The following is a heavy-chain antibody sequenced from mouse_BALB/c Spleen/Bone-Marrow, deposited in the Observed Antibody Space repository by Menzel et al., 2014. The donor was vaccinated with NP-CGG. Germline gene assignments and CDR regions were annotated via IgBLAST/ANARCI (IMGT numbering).Heavy chain of an antibody. Sequence: QVHVKQSGAELMKPGASVKISCKATDYTFSTYWIEWVKQRPGHGLEWIGEILPGSGTTNYNEEFKGKATFTADTSSNTAYMQLSSLTSEDSAVYYCARLITTGGFAYWGQGTLVTVSA. V-gene: IGHV1-9*01. CDR1: DYTFSTYW. CDR2: ILPGSGTT. CDR3: ARLITTGGFAY. D-gene: IGHD2-4*01. J-gene: IGHJ3*01.